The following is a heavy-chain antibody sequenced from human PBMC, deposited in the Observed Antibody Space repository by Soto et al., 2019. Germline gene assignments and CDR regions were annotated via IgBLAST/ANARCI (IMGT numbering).Heavy chain of an antibody. V-gene: IGHV1-69*13. J-gene: IGHJ6*02. Sequence: ASVKVSCKASGGTFSSYAISWVRQAPGQGLEWMGGIIPIFGTANYAQKFQGRVTITADESTSTAYMELISLRSEDTAVYYCARDSFGITMIVVVSPYYYYGMDVWGQGTTVTVSS. CDR2: IIPIFGTA. D-gene: IGHD3-22*01. CDR3: ARDSFGITMIVVVSPYYYYGMDV. CDR1: GGTFSSYA.